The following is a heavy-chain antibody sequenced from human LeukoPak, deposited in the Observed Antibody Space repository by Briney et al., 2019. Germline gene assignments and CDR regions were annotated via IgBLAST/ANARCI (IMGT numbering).Heavy chain of an antibody. CDR1: GFTFSSYA. J-gene: IGHJ6*02. Sequence: GGSLRLSCAASGFTFSSYAMHWVRQAPGKGLEWVAVISYDGSNKYYADSVKGRFTISRDNSKNTLYLQMNSLRAEDTAVYYCARDEDDSSGTFYGMDVWGQGTTVTVSS. CDR2: ISYDGSNK. V-gene: IGHV3-30-3*01. CDR3: ARDEDDSSGTFYGMDV. D-gene: IGHD3-22*01.